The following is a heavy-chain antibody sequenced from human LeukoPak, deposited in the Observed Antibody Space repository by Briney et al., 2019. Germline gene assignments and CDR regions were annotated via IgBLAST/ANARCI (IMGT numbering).Heavy chain of an antibody. CDR1: GGSFSSGGYY. Sequence: PSQTLSLTCTVSGGSFSSGGYYWSWIRQHPGKGLEWIGFIYYSGSTYYNPSLRSRVSISVDTSKNQFSLKLSSVTAADTAVYYCARDSVYSSGSNWFDPWGQGTLVTVSS. CDR3: ARDSVYSSGSNWFDP. J-gene: IGHJ5*02. D-gene: IGHD6-19*01. V-gene: IGHV4-31*03. CDR2: IYYSGST.